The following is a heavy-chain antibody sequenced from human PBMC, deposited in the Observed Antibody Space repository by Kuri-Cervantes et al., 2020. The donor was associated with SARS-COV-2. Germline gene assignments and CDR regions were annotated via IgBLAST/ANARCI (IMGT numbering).Heavy chain of an antibody. CDR2: IYSGGSST. D-gene: IGHD2-2*01. V-gene: IGHV3-23*03. CDR1: DSTFSNYA. Sequence: GGSLRLSCAASDSTFSNYAMHWVRQAPGKGLEWVSVIYSGGSSTYYADSVKGRFTISRDNSKNTLYLQMNSLRAEDTAVYYCAKEGADCSSTSCYAPLNWYFDLWGRGTLVTVSS. J-gene: IGHJ2*01. CDR3: AKEGADCSSTSCYAPLNWYFDL.